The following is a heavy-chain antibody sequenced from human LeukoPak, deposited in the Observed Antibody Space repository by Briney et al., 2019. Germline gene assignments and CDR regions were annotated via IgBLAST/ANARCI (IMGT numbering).Heavy chain of an antibody. V-gene: IGHV4-34*01. CDR1: GGSSSGYY. CDR3: ARAGGYSYGYLDY. D-gene: IGHD5-18*01. Sequence: PSETLSLTCAVYGGSSSGYYWSWIRQPPGKGLEWIGEINHSGSTNYNPSLKSRVTISVDTSKNQFSLKLSSVTAADTAVYYCARAGGYSYGYLDYWGQGTLVTVSS. CDR2: INHSGST. J-gene: IGHJ4*02.